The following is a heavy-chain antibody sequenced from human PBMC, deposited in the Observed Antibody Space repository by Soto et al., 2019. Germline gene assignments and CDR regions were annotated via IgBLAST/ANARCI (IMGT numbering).Heavy chain of an antibody. J-gene: IGHJ4*02. Sequence: QVQLVQSGAEVKKPGSSVKVSCKASGDTFTIFAISWVRQAPGQGLEWMGGNTPTNGTTNYGQRYQARITITGDESTGTAYMELSSLKSEDTAVYYCARDLGSGYDPGDYWGQGTLVTVSS. CDR2: NTPTNGTT. CDR3: ARDLGSGYDPGDY. V-gene: IGHV1-69*12. D-gene: IGHD5-12*01. CDR1: GDTFTIFA.